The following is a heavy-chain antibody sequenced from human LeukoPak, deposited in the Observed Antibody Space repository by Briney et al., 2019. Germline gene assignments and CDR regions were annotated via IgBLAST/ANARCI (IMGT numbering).Heavy chain of an antibody. J-gene: IGHJ4*02. CDR1: GFIFSGYA. CDR3: AREYYSEFY. Sequence: GRSLRLSCAASGFIFSGYAMYWVRQAPGKGLEWVASISSDGGDKYYADSVKGRFAISRDNFKNTLFLQMNSLRAEDTAIYYCAREYYSEFYWGQGTLVTVSS. V-gene: IGHV3-30*09. CDR2: ISSDGGDK. D-gene: IGHD2-21*01.